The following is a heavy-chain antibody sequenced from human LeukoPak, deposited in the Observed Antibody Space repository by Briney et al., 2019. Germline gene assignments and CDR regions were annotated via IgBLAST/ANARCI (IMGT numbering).Heavy chain of an antibody. CDR2: IIPIFGTA. CDR3: ARDSGLGYSSSLGDY. Sequence: GSSVKVSRKASGGTFSSYAISWVRQAPGQGLEWMGRIIPIFGTANYAQKFQGRVTITTDESTSTAYMELSSLRSEDTAVYYCARDSGLGYSSSLGDYWGQGTLVTVSS. D-gene: IGHD6-13*01. J-gene: IGHJ4*02. CDR1: GGTFSSYA. V-gene: IGHV1-69*05.